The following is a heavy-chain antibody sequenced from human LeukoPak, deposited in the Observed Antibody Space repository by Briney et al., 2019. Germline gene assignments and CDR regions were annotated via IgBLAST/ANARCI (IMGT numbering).Heavy chain of an antibody. Sequence: PSETLSLTCTVSGGSISSGGYYWSWIRQPPGKGLGWIGYIYHSESTYYNPSLKSRVTISVDRSKNQFSLKLSSVTAADTAVYYCASGRPPSYCSSTSCRYYFDYWGQGTLVTVSS. CDR3: ASGRPPSYCSSTSCRYYFDY. CDR1: GGSISSGGYY. D-gene: IGHD2-2*01. CDR2: IYHSEST. V-gene: IGHV4-30-2*01. J-gene: IGHJ4*02.